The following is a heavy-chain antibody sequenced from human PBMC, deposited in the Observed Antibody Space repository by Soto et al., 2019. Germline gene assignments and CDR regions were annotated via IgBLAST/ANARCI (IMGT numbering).Heavy chain of an antibody. D-gene: IGHD2-15*01. CDR1: GFIFSSYG. V-gene: IGHV3-30*18. CDR2: ISYEGSHT. Sequence: QVQLVESGGGVVQPGRSLRLSCAASGFIFSSYGMHWVRQAPGKGLEWVAVISYEGSHTYYADSVKGRFTITRDNSKNTLSLKMHSLRPEDTAVYYCAKEVHCGGGSCSWSEGFDYWGQGTLLTVSS. J-gene: IGHJ4*02. CDR3: AKEVHCGGGSCSWSEGFDY.